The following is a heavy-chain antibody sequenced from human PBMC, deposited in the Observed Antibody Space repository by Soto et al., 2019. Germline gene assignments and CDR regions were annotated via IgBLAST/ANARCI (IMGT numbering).Heavy chain of an antibody. V-gene: IGHV5-51*01. CDR3: ARHYRSGIAVAGTGDY. CDR2: IYPGDSDT. CDR1: GYSFTSYW. Sequence: GESLKISCKGSGYSFTSYWIGWVRQMPGKGLEWMGIIYPGDSDTRYSPSFQGQVTISADKSISTAYLQWSSLKASDTAMYYCARHYRSGIAVAGTGDYWGQGTLVTVSS. J-gene: IGHJ4*02. D-gene: IGHD6-19*01.